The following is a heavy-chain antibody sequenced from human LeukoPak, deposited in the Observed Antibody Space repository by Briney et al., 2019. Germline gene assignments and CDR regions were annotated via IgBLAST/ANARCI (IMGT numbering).Heavy chain of an antibody. CDR3: ARSTAWAFDY. J-gene: IGHJ4*02. D-gene: IGHD1-26*01. CDR2: ISGSGGST. Sequence: SGGSLRLSCAASGFTFSSYGMSWVRQAPGKGLEWVSAISGSGGSTYYADSVKGRFTISRDNAKTSLYLQMSSLRAEDTAVYYCARSTAWAFDYWGQGTLVTVSS. CDR1: GFTFSSYG. V-gene: IGHV3-23*01.